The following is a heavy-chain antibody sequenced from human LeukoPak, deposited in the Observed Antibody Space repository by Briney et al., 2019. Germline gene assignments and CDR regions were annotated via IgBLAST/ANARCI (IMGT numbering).Heavy chain of an antibody. J-gene: IGHJ5*02. D-gene: IGHD2-2*01. CDR3: ARGRRYCSSTSCYIRSNWFDP. V-gene: IGHV4-34*01. CDR2: INHSGST. Sequence: SETLSLTCAVYGGSFSGYYWSWIRQPPGKGLEWIGEINHSGSTNYNPSLKSRVTISVDTSKNQFSLKLSSVTAADTAVYYCARGRRYCSSTSCYIRSNWFDPWGQGTLVTVSS. CDR1: GGSFSGYY.